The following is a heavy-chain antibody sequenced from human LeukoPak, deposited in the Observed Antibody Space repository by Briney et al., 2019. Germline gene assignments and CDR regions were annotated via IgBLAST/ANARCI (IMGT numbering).Heavy chain of an antibody. D-gene: IGHD3-22*01. Sequence: PGGSLRLSCAASGFTFSSYAMSWVRQAPGKGLEWVSAISGSGGSTYYADSVKGRFTISRDNSKNTLYLQMNSLRAEDTAVYYCAKIYDSSGYYYVFDYWGQGTLVTVSS. CDR3: AKIYDSSGYYYVFDY. V-gene: IGHV3-23*01. J-gene: IGHJ4*02. CDR1: GFTFSSYA. CDR2: ISGSGGST.